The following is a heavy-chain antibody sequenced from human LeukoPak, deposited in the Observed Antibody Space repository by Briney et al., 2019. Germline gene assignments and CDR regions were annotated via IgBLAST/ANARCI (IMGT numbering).Heavy chain of an antibody. CDR1: GYTFAGYY. Sequence: ASVKVSCKASGYTFAGYYMHWVRQAPGQGLEWMGWINPNSGGTNYAQKFQGRVTMTRDTSISTAYMELSRLRSDDTAVYYCARDRSGIAAAETWGQGTLATVSS. J-gene: IGHJ5*02. D-gene: IGHD6-13*01. V-gene: IGHV1-2*02. CDR3: ARDRSGIAAAET. CDR2: INPNSGGT.